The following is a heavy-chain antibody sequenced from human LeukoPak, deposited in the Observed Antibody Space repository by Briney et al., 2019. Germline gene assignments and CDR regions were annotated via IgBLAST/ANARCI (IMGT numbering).Heavy chain of an antibody. D-gene: IGHD2-21*02. Sequence: PGGSLRLSCAASGFTFSDYSMSWIRQAPGKGLEWFSYISSGAFTIYYTDSVRARFTISRDNTKNSLYLQMNSLRAEDTAVYYCARGHYDYYYYLDVWAKGTTVTVSS. CDR2: ISSGAFTI. J-gene: IGHJ6*03. CDR3: ARGHYDYYYYLDV. CDR1: GFTFSDYS. V-gene: IGHV3-11*01.